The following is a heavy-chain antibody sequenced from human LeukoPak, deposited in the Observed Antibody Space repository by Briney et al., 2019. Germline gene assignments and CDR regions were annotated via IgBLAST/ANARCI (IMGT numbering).Heavy chain of an antibody. V-gene: IGHV1-69*13. J-gene: IGHJ5*02. CDR3: ARDAQIINNWNRTPPGYNWFDP. CDR2: IIPMFGTT. D-gene: IGHD1-20*01. CDR1: GGTFSSYA. Sequence: ASVKVSCKTSGGTFSSYAFSWVRQAPGQGLEWMGGIIPMFGTTDQAQRFQGRVTISADESTSTAYMELSSLRSEDTAVYYCARDAQIINNWNRTPPGYNWFDPWGQGTLVTVSS.